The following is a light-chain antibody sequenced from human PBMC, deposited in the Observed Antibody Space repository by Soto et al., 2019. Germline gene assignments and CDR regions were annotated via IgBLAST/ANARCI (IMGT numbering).Light chain of an antibody. CDR3: SSYTTSSTPHYV. CDR1: SSDVGGYNS. Sequence: QSVLTQPASVSGSPGQSITISCTGTSSDVGGYNSVSWYQHHPGKAPKLMIFDVSDWPSGVSSRFSGSKSGNTASLTISGLQAEDEADYYCSSYTTSSTPHYVFGPGTKLTVL. CDR2: DVS. V-gene: IGLV2-14*03. J-gene: IGLJ1*01.